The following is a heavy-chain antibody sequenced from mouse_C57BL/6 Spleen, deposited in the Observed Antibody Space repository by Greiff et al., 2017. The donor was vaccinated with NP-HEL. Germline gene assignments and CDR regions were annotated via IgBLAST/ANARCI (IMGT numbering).Heavy chain of an antibody. CDR3: VYGNYDTYYAMDY. V-gene: IGHV1-19*01. CDR2: INPYNGGT. Sequence: VQLQESGPVLVKPGASVTMSCKASGYTFTDYYMHWVKQSHGKSLEWIGVINPYNGGTSYNQKFKGKATLTVDKSSSTAYMELNSLTSEDSAVYYCVYGNYDTYYAMDYWGQGTSVTVSS. CDR1: GYTFTDYY. D-gene: IGHD2-1*01. J-gene: IGHJ4*01.